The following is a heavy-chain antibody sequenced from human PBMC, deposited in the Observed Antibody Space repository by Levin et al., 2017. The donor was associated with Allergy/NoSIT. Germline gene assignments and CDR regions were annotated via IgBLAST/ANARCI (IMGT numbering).Heavy chain of an antibody. D-gene: IGHD2-2*01. CDR2: IYHSGST. V-gene: IGHV4-30-2*01. J-gene: IGHJ4*02. CDR3: AGGAIFWGVVVPAAMGGYFDY. Sequence: PSETLSLTCAVSGGSISSGGYSWSWIRQPPGKGLEWIGYIYHSGSTYYNPALKSRVTISVDRSKNQFSLKLSSVTAADTAVYYCAGGAIFWGVVVPAAMGGYFDYWGQGTLVTVSS. CDR1: GGSISSGGYS.